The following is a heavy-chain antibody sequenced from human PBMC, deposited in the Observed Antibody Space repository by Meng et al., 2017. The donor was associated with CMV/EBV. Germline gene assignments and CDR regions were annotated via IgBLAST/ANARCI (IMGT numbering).Heavy chain of an antibody. J-gene: IGHJ6*02. CDR3: AREGYCSSTSCYISRDYYYYGMDV. Sequence: SVKVSCKASGGTFSSYAISWVRQAPGQGLEWMGGIIPILGIANYAQKFQGRVTITADKSTSTAYMELSSLRSEDTAVYYCAREGYCSSTSCYISRDYYYYGMDVWGQGTTVTVFS. CDR2: IIPILGIA. V-gene: IGHV1-69*10. D-gene: IGHD2-2*02. CDR1: GGTFSSYA.